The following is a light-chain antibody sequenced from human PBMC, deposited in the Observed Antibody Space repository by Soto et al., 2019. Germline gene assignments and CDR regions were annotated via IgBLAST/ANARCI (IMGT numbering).Light chain of an antibody. CDR1: QSVSSN. CDR2: GAS. CDR3: QQHNNWPLS. Sequence: VVMTQSPATLSVSPGEGAALSCRATQSVSSNLAWYQHKPGQAPRLLIYGASTRASGIPARFSGSGSGTEFTLTISSLQSEDVAVYYCQQHNNWPLSFGGGTKVDIK. V-gene: IGKV3-15*01. J-gene: IGKJ4*01.